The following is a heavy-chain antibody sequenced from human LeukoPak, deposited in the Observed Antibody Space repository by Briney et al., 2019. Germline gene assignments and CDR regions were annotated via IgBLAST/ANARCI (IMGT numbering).Heavy chain of an antibody. J-gene: IGHJ4*02. Sequence: SETLSLTCTVSGGSLSSGSYYWSWVRQPAGTGLEWIGRIYTSGSTNYNPSLKSRVTISVDTSKNQFSLKLSSVTAADTAVYYCARETQLWLRGRMGYFDYWGQGTLVTVSS. D-gene: IGHD5-18*01. CDR1: GGSLSSGSYY. CDR3: ARETQLWLRGRMGYFDY. CDR2: IYTSGST. V-gene: IGHV4-61*02.